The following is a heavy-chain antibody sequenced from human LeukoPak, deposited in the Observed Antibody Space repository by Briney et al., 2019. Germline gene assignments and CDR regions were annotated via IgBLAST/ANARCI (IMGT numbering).Heavy chain of an antibody. Sequence: SETLSLTCTVSGGSISSYYWSWIRQPPGKGLEWIGYIYYSGSTNYNPSLKSRVNISVDTSKNQFSLKLRSVTAADTAVYYCARFTYYYGSGSNDAFDIWGQGTMVTVSS. CDR1: GGSISSYY. CDR2: IYYSGST. D-gene: IGHD3-10*01. CDR3: ARFTYYYGSGSNDAFDI. J-gene: IGHJ3*02. V-gene: IGHV4-59*01.